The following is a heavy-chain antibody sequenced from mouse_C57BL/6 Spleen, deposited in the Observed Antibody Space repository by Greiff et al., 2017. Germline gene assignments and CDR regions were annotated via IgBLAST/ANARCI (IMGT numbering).Heavy chain of an antibody. CDR1: GYTFTSYW. CDR3: ARVTTVVDQAWFAY. Sequence: VQLQQSGAELVKPGASVKMSCKASGYTFTSYWITWVKQRPGQGLEWIGDIYPGSGSTNYNEKFKSKATLTVDTSSSTAYMQLSSLTSEDSAVYYCARVTTVVDQAWFAYWGQGTLVTVSA. J-gene: IGHJ3*01. CDR2: IYPGSGST. V-gene: IGHV1-55*01. D-gene: IGHD1-1*01.